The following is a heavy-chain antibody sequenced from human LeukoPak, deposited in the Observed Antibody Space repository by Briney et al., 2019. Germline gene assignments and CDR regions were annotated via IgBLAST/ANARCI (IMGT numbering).Heavy chain of an antibody. CDR1: GYTFTGYY. D-gene: IGHD2-21*02. Sequence: ASVKVSCKASGYTFTGYYMHWVRQAPGQGLEWMGIINPSGGSTSYAQKFQGRVTMTRDTSTSTVYMELSSLRSEDTAVYYCARDPIYCGGDCYRPPFDYWGQGTLVTVSS. J-gene: IGHJ4*02. CDR2: INPSGGST. CDR3: ARDPIYCGGDCYRPPFDY. V-gene: IGHV1-46*01.